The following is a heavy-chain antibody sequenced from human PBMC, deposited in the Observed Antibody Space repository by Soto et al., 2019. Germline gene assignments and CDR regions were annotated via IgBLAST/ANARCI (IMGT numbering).Heavy chain of an antibody. CDR1: GFTFSSYE. V-gene: IGHV3-23*01. J-gene: IGHJ6*02. CDR3: AKERSLVVTAMDV. Sequence: GGSLRLSCAASGFTFSSYEMSWVRQAPGKGLEWVSVISGSGGSTYYADSVQGRFTISRDNSKNTVYLQMNSLRAEDMAVYYCAKERSLVVTAMDVWGQGTTVTVSS. D-gene: IGHD2-21*02. CDR2: ISGSGGST.